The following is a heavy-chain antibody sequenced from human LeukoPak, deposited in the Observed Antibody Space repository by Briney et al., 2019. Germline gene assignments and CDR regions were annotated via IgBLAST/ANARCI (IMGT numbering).Heavy chain of an antibody. Sequence: GGSLRLSCAASGFAVGSNYMTWVRQAPGKGLEWVSLIYSGGSTYYADSVKGRFTISRDNSKNTLYLQMNSLRAEDTAVYYCARGPVVVTAHVGAFDPWGQGTLVTVSS. J-gene: IGHJ5*02. CDR2: IYSGGST. CDR1: GFAVGSNY. D-gene: IGHD2-21*02. CDR3: ARGPVVVTAHVGAFDP. V-gene: IGHV3-66*01.